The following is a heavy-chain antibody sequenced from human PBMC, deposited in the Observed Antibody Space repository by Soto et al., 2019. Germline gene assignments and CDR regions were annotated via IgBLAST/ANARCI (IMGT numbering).Heavy chain of an antibody. CDR3: ARGGQWLARGYFDY. CDR2: IWYDGSNK. Sequence: GQLVESGGGVVQPGRSLRLSCAASGFTFSSYGMHWVRQAPGKGLEWVAVIWYDGSNKYYADSVKGRFTISRDNSKNTLYLQMNSLRAEDTAVYYCARGGQWLARGYFDYWGQGTLVTVSS. D-gene: IGHD6-19*01. CDR1: GFTFSSYG. V-gene: IGHV3-33*01. J-gene: IGHJ4*02.